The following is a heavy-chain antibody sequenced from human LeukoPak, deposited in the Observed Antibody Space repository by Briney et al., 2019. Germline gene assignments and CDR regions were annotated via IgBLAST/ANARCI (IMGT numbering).Heavy chain of an antibody. D-gene: IGHD2-21*02. J-gene: IGHJ4*02. V-gene: IGHV4-38-2*02. CDR1: GYSISSGYY. Sequence: SETLSLTCGVSGYSISSGYYWGWIRQSPGKGLEWIGSIYHTGNTNYNPSLKSRVTISVDTSKNQFFLRLTSVTAADTAVYYCARDGEVVTAIIRFFDYWGQGTLVTVSS. CDR2: IYHTGNT. CDR3: ARDGEVVTAIIRFFDY.